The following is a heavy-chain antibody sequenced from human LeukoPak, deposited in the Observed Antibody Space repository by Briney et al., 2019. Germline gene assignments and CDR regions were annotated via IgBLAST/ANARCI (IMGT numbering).Heavy chain of an antibody. D-gene: IGHD3-3*01. Sequence: ASVKVSCKASGYTFTCYYMHWVRQAPGQGLEWMGRINPNSGGTNYAQKFQGRVTMTRDTPISTAYMELSRLRSDDTAVYYCAREGFWSGYYTHNWFDPWGQGTLVTVSS. V-gene: IGHV1-2*06. J-gene: IGHJ5*02. CDR3: AREGFWSGYYTHNWFDP. CDR2: INPNSGGT. CDR1: GYTFTCYY.